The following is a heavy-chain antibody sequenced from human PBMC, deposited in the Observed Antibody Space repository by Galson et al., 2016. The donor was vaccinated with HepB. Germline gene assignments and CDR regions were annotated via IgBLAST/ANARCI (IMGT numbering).Heavy chain of an antibody. CDR3: AREIRGLGFYFDY. Sequence: SLRLSCAASGFTFSGFYMNWVRQAPGKGLEWVSHIDSSNRIYYADSVKGRFTISRDNAKSTLFLQMNSLRAEDTAVYYCAREIRGLGFYFDYWGQGTLVTVSS. V-gene: IGHV3-69-1*01. CDR2: IDSSNRI. J-gene: IGHJ4*02. D-gene: IGHD3-10*01. CDR1: GFTFSGFY.